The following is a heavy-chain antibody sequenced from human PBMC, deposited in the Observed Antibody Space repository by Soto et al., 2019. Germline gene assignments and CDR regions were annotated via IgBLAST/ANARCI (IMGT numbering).Heavy chain of an antibody. J-gene: IGHJ4*02. CDR1: GFSLTTGVG. CDR3: ATLTADF. V-gene: IGHV2-5*02. Sequence: ITLEESGPTLVKPTETLTLTCTFSGFSLTTGVGVGWVRQPPGKALEWLALVYGDDDKHYTPSLMSRLTITKDISKGQVVLTMTNMDPVDTATYYCATLTADFWGPGTLVTVSS. CDR2: VYGDDDK.